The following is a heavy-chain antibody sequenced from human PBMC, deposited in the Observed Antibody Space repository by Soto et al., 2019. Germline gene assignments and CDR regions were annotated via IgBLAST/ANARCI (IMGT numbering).Heavy chain of an antibody. J-gene: IGHJ5*02. CDR3: ASGYRPLVPAAMHRSYYPDTILEWLLWA. V-gene: IGHV3-30-3*01. D-gene: IGHD2-2*01. CDR1: GFTFSSYA. Sequence: QVQLVESGGGVVQAGRSLRLSCAASGFTFSSYAMHWVRQAPGKGLEWVAVISYDGSNKYYADSVKGRFTISRDNSKNTLYLQMNSLRAEDTAVYYCASGYRPLVPAAMHRSYYPDTILEWLLWAWGQGTLVTVSS. CDR2: ISYDGSNK.